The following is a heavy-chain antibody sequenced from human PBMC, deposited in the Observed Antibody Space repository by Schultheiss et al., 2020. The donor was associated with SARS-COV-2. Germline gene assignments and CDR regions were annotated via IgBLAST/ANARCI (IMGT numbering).Heavy chain of an antibody. CDR1: GGSFSGYY. D-gene: IGHD3-22*01. V-gene: IGHV4-59*10. Sequence: SQTLSLTCAVNGGSFSGYYWSWIRQPPGKGLEWIGRIYTSGSTNYNPSLKSRVTMSVDTSKNQFSLKLSSVTAADTAVYYCARGRYSSGYSGDWFDPWGQGTLVTVSS. CDR3: ARGRYSSGYSGDWFDP. J-gene: IGHJ5*02. CDR2: IYTSGST.